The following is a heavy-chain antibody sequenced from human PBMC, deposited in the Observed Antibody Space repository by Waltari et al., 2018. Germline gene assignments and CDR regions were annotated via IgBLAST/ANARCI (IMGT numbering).Heavy chain of an antibody. V-gene: IGHV3-53*01. J-gene: IGHJ6*02. CDR3: ASDPVFANGMDG. Sequence: EVQLVESGGGLIQPGGSLRLSCAASGFIVSNNYMSWVRQAPGKGLEWVSVTNGGGNTFYSDSVKCRFTISTDDSSNTLSLQMNSLRVEDTAVYYCASDPVFANGMDGWGQGTTVTVSS. CDR2: TNGGGNT. CDR1: GFIVSNNY.